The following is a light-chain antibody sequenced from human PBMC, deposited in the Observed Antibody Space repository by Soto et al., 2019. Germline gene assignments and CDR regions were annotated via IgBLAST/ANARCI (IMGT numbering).Light chain of an antibody. CDR3: QQRSNWPLT. CDR1: QSVSNNY. Sequence: EIVLTQSPGTLSLSPGERATLSCRASQSVSNNYLAWYQQRPGQAPRLLIYDASNRATGIPVRFSGSGSGTDFTLTISSLEPEDFAVYYCQQRSNWPLTFGGGTKVDI. J-gene: IGKJ4*01. V-gene: IGKV3-11*01. CDR2: DAS.